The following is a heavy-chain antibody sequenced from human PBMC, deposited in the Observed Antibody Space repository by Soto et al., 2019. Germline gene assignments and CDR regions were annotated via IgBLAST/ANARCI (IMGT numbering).Heavy chain of an antibody. J-gene: IGHJ4*02. CDR3: VRSKVGYSYGTPFDY. V-gene: IGHV3-9*01. Sequence: EVQLEESGGALVQPGRSLRLSCAASGFTLDDYAMHWVRQVLGKGLEWVSSISWNSGTIGYADSVKGRFTTSRDNAKNSLYLQMNSLRPEDTALYYCVRSKVGYSYGTPFDYWGQGTLVTVSS. D-gene: IGHD5-18*01. CDR2: ISWNSGTI. CDR1: GFTLDDYA.